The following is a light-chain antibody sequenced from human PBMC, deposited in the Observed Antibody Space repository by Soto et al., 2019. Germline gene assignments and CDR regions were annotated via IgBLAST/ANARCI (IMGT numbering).Light chain of an antibody. CDR1: SGPVSTNYY. J-gene: IGLJ3*02. CDR2: STN. CDR3: VLYMGSGIWV. Sequence: QAVVTQEPSFSVSPGGTVTLTCGLSSGPVSTNYYPSWYQQTPGQAPRTLIYSTNTRSSGVPDRFSGSILGNKAALTITGAQADDESDYYCVLYMGSGIWVFGGGTKVTVL. V-gene: IGLV8-61*01.